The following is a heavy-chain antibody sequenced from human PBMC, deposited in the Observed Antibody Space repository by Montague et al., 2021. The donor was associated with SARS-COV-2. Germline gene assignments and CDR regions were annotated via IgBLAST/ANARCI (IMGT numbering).Heavy chain of an antibody. CDR1: GGSLSGFY. CDR2: ITHGGST. D-gene: IGHD4-23*01. V-gene: IGHV4-34*01. J-gene: IGHJ4*02. CDR3: ARSHDYRGNDYFDY. Sequence: SETLSLTCAVYGGSLSGFYWTWIRQAPGKGLEWVGEITHGGSTSYSSTLKSRLTISLDTSTNQFSLKLDSVTAADTATYFCARSHDYRGNDYFDYWGQGALVIVSS.